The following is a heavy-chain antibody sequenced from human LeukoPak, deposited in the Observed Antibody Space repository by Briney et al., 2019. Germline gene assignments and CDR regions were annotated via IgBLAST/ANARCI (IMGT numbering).Heavy chain of an antibody. CDR2: INHSGST. J-gene: IGHJ6*03. CDR1: GGSFSGYY. V-gene: IGHV4-34*01. D-gene: IGHD4-11*01. CDR3: AREPYRRYYYYYMDV. Sequence: SETLSLTCAVYGGSFSGYYWSWIRQPPGKGLGWIGEINHSGSTNYNPSLKSRVTISVDTSKNQFSLKLSSVTAADTAVYYCAREPYRRYYYYYMDVWGKGTTVTVSS.